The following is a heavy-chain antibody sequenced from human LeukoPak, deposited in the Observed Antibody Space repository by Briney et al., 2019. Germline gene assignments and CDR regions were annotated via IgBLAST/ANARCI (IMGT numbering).Heavy chain of an antibody. V-gene: IGHV4-59*08. J-gene: IGHJ4*02. CDR3: ASNYYGSGSLDY. Sequence: PSETLSLTCTVSGGSISSYYWSWIRQPPGKGLEWIGYIYYSGSTNYNPSLRSRVTISVDTSKNQFSLKLSSVTAADTAVYYCASNYYGSGSLDYWGQGNLVTVSS. CDR1: GGSISSYY. CDR2: IYYSGST. D-gene: IGHD3-10*01.